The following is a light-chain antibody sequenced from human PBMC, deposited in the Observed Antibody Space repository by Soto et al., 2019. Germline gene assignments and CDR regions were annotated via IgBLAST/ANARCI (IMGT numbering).Light chain of an antibody. J-gene: IGKJ2*01. V-gene: IGKV3-20*01. CDR1: QSLGSRY. CDR2: GAS. CDR3: QRYDISPFP. Sequence: ELVLTQSPGTLSLSPGERATLSCRASQSLGSRYLAWYQQKPGQAPRLLIYGASSRATGIPDRFSGSGSGTDFTLTISRLEPGDFAVYYCQRYDISPFPFGQGTKLEIK.